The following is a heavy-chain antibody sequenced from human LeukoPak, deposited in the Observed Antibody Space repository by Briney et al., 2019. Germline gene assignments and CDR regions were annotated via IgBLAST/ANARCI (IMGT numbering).Heavy chain of an antibody. V-gene: IGHV3-30*04. CDR3: ARDPPFRTGWSQNFFDF. Sequence: GGSLRLSCAASGFTFEDYAMHWVRQAPGKGLEWVALISFDGGNIYYADSAKGRFTISRDNSNNMLYLQMDSLRGDDTAVYYCARDPPFRTGWSQNFFDFWGQGTLVTVSS. J-gene: IGHJ4*02. CDR2: ISFDGGNI. D-gene: IGHD3/OR15-3a*01. CDR1: GFTFEDYA.